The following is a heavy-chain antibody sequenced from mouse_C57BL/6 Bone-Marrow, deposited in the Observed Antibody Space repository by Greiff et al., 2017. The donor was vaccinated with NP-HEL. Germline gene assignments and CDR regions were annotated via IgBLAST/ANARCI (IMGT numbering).Heavy chain of an antibody. Sequence: EVKLVESGGGLVKPGGSLKLSCAASGFTFSDYGMHWVRQAPEKGLEWVAYISSGSSTIYYADTVKGRFTIARDNAKNTLFLQMTSLRSEDTAMYYGAKDYRYYYAMDYWGQGTSVTVSS. J-gene: IGHJ4*01. CDR2: ISSGSSTI. CDR3: AKDYRYYYAMDY. CDR1: GFTFSDYG. D-gene: IGHD5-5*01. V-gene: IGHV5-17*01.